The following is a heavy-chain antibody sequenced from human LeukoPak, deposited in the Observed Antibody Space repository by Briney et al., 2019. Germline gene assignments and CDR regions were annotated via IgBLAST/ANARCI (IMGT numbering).Heavy chain of an antibody. CDR3: ARASSSGWYERRYYFDY. D-gene: IGHD6-19*01. Sequence: SETLSLTCTVSGDSISSYYWSWIRQPPGKGLEWIGYISYSGSTNYNPSLKSRVTISVDTSKNQFSLKLSSVTAADTAVYYCARASSSGWYERRYYFDYWGQGTLVTVSS. CDR2: ISYSGST. J-gene: IGHJ4*02. CDR1: GDSISSYY. V-gene: IGHV4-59*08.